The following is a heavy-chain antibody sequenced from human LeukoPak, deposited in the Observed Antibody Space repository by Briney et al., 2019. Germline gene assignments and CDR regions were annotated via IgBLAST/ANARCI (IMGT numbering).Heavy chain of an antibody. Sequence: GGSLRLSCAASGFTFSSYGMHWVRQAPGKGLEWVAVIWYDGSNKYYADSVKGRFTISRDNPKNTLYLQMNSLRAEDTAVYYCARAFDGDWYYFDYWGQGTLVTVSS. J-gene: IGHJ4*02. V-gene: IGHV3-33*01. CDR3: ARAFDGDWYYFDY. D-gene: IGHD2-21*01. CDR2: IWYDGSNK. CDR1: GFTFSSYG.